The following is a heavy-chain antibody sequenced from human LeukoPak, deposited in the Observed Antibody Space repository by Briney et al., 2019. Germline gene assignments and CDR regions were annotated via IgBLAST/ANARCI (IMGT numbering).Heavy chain of an antibody. Sequence: ASVKVSCKASGYXFTTFGITWVRQAPGQGLKWMGWINTYNGNTNYAQNLQGRVTMTTDTSTSTAYMELRSLTSDDTAVYYCARLGSDCGGGNCYWGQGTLVTVSS. V-gene: IGHV1-18*01. CDR3: ARLGSDCGGGNCY. J-gene: IGHJ4*02. CDR2: INTYNGNT. CDR1: GYXFTTFG. D-gene: IGHD2-15*01.